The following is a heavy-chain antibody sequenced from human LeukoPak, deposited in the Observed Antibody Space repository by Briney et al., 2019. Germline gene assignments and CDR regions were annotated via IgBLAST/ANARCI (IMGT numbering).Heavy chain of an antibody. CDR2: ISYDGSNK. CDR3: AKDRRPYYGSGSSFDY. D-gene: IGHD3-10*01. Sequence: PGGSLRLSCAASGFTFSSYGIHWVRQAPGKGLEWVAVISYDGSNKYYADSVKGRFTISRDNSKNTLYLQMNSLRAEDTAVYYCAKDRRPYYGSGSSFDYWGQGTLVTVSS. CDR1: GFTFSSYG. V-gene: IGHV3-30*18. J-gene: IGHJ4*02.